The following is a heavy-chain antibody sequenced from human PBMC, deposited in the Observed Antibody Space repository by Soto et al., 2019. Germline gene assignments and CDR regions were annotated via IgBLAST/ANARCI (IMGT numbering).Heavy chain of an antibody. CDR3: AKRGRQWLVTSDFNY. V-gene: IGHV3-30*18. CDR1: GFTFSDYV. CDR2: VSHDGRNT. Sequence: VQLVESGGGVVQPGRSLRLSCAASGFTFSDYVMHWVRQAPGKGLEWVAVVSHDGRNTHYADSVKGRFTISRDSSKNTVSLEMTSLRAEDTAVYYCAKRGRQWLVTSDFNYWGQGALVTVSS. J-gene: IGHJ4*02. D-gene: IGHD6-19*01.